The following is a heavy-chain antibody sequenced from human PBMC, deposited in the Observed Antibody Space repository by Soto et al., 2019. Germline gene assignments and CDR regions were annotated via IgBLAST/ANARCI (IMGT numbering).Heavy chain of an antibody. J-gene: IGHJ6*02. CDR2: ISYDGTNK. CDR1: GFTFNSYG. Sequence: PGGSLRLSCAAFGFTFNSYGMHWVRQAPGKGLEWVAVISYDGTNKYYVDSVKGRFTISRDNSKNTLYLQMNSLRAEDTAVYYCAKVHCSSTSCYPNYYYYYGMDVWGQGTTVTVSS. D-gene: IGHD2-2*01. V-gene: IGHV3-30*18. CDR3: AKVHCSSTSCYPNYYYYYGMDV.